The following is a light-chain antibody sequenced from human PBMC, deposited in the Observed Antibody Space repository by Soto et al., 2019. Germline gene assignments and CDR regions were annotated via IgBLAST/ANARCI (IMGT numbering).Light chain of an antibody. CDR3: QQYSGSPFT. J-gene: IGKJ3*01. V-gene: IGKV3-20*01. CDR1: QSVYVN. CDR2: GAS. Sequence: EIVLTQSPGTLSLSPGEEATLSCRASQSVYVNLAWYQQKPGQSPRLLIYGASTRATDIPDRFSGSGSDTDFALTISRLEPEDFAVYYCQQYSGSPFTFGRGTKVNIK.